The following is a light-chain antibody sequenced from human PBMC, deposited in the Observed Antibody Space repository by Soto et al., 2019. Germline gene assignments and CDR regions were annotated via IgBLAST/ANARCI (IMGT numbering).Light chain of an antibody. CDR1: SSDVGSYNL. J-gene: IGLJ1*01. Sequence: QSVLTQPASVSGSPGQSITISCTGTSSDVGSYNLVSWYQQHPGKAPKLMIYEVSKRPSGVSNRFSGSKSGNTASLTISGLQAEDEADYYCCSYASSSPYVFGTGTKLTVL. CDR2: EVS. V-gene: IGLV2-23*02. CDR3: CSYASSSPYV.